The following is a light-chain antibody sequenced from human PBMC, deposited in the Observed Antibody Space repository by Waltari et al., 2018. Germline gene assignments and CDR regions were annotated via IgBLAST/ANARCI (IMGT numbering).Light chain of an antibody. J-gene: IGKJ4*01. CDR3: QQYNAYPFT. Sequence: DVQMNQSPSSVSASVGDRVTITCRASQDIDNYVAWFQHKTGQAPKSLIYDASSLQSGLPSRFSGSGSGTHFTLTISALQSEDFTTYYCQQYNAYPFTFGGGTKIEI. CDR2: DAS. CDR1: QDIDNY. V-gene: IGKV1-16*01.